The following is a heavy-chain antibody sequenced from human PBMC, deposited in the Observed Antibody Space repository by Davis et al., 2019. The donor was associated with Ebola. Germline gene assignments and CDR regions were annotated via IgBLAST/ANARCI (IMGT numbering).Heavy chain of an antibody. CDR3: ATDNPQNVASIPIPAAGTHVSDYYCMDV. CDR1: GYTLADFS. D-gene: IGHD6-25*01. J-gene: IGHJ6*03. V-gene: IGHV1-24*01. Sequence: ASVKVSCKVSGYTLADFSIHWVRQAPGKGLEWMGGIDPEDGETKYAQKFQGRVTLTEDTSADTAYLELSSLTPEDTAVYYCATDNPQNVASIPIPAAGTHVSDYYCMDVWGTGTTVTVSS. CDR2: IDPEDGET.